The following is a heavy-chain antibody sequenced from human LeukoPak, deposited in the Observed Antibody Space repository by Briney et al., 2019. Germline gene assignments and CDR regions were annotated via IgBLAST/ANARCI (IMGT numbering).Heavy chain of an antibody. D-gene: IGHD1-20*01. CDR2: IYYSGST. Sequence: SETLSLTCTVSGGSISSSSYYWGWIRQPPGKGLEWIGSIYYSGSTYYNPSLKSRVTISVDTSKNQFSLKLSSVTAADTAVYYCARGIPYNWNDLVGRRNYYYYYMDVWGKGTTVTVSS. V-gene: IGHV4-39*01. CDR1: GGSISSSSYY. CDR3: ARGIPYNWNDLVGRRNYYYYYMDV. J-gene: IGHJ6*03.